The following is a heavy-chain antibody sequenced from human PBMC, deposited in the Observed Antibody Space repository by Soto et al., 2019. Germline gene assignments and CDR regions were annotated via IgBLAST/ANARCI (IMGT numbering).Heavy chain of an antibody. J-gene: IGHJ3*02. Sequence: GASVKVSCKVSGYTLTELSMHWVRQAPGKGLEWMGGFDPEDGETIYAQKFQGRVTMTEDTSTDTAYMELSSLRSEDTAVYYCATLSVYDFWSGYSPGAFDIWGQGTMVTVS. V-gene: IGHV1-24*01. CDR2: FDPEDGET. CDR1: GYTLTELS. D-gene: IGHD3-3*01. CDR3: ATLSVYDFWSGYSPGAFDI.